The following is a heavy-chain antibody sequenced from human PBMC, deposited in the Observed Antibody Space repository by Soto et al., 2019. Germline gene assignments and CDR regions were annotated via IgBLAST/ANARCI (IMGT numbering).Heavy chain of an antibody. CDR2: ISWNSGSI. Sequence: PGGSLRLSCAASGFTFDDYAMHWVRQAPGKGLEWVSGISWNSGSIGYADSVKGRFTISRDNAKSSLYLQMNSLRAEDTALYYCAKDYGDYGVGTAGDAFDIWGQGTMVTVSS. J-gene: IGHJ3*02. V-gene: IGHV3-9*01. CDR1: GFTFDDYA. D-gene: IGHD4-17*01. CDR3: AKDYGDYGVGTAGDAFDI.